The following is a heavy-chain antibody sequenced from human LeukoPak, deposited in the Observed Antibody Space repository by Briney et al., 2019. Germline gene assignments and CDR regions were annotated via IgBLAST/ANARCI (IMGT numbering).Heavy chain of an antibody. CDR1: GFTLSSFD. CDR3: ARADCSGSTCYLRHGWFDP. Sequence: KPGGSLRLSCAASGFTLSSFDMNWVRQAPGKGLEGVSSISTSSRYIYYRDSVKGRFTISRDDAKNALYLQMNSLTVEDTAVYYCARADCSGSTCYLRHGWFDPWGQGTLVTVSS. V-gene: IGHV3-21*06. CDR2: ISTSSRYI. D-gene: IGHD2-2*01. J-gene: IGHJ5*02.